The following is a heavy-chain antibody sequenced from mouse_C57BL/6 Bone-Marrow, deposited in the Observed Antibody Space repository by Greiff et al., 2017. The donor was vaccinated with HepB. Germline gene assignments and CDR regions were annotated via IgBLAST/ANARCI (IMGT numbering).Heavy chain of an antibody. Sequence: VQLQQSGPELVKPGASVKISCKASGYSFTGYYMNWLKQSPEKSLEWIGEINPSTGGTTYNQKFKAKATLTVDKSSSTAYMQLKSLTSEDSAVYYCASYDGWGQGTTLTVSS. CDR2: INPSTGGT. J-gene: IGHJ2*01. CDR3: ASYDG. CDR1: GYSFTGYY. D-gene: IGHD2-3*01. V-gene: IGHV1-42*01.